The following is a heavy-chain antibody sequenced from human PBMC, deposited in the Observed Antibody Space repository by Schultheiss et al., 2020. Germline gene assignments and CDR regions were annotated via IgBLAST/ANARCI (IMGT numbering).Heavy chain of an antibody. J-gene: IGHJ6*02. CDR2: TYYRSKWYN. V-gene: IGHV6-1*01. CDR3: TTDPHAPQLRVGGYYYYGMDV. D-gene: IGHD2-2*01. CDR1: GDSVSSNSAA. Sequence: SQTLSLTCAISGDSVSSNSAAWNWIRQSPSRGLEWLGRTYYRSKWYNDYAVSVKSRITINPDTSKNQFSLQLNSVTPEDTAVYYCTTDPHAPQLRVGGYYYYGMDVWGQGTTVTVYS.